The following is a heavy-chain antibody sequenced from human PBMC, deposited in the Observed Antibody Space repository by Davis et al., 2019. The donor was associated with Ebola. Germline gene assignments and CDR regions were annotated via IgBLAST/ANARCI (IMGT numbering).Heavy chain of an antibody. CDR1: GYTFTGYY. Sequence: ASVKVSCKASGYTFTGYYIHWVRQAPGQGLEWMAWISAYTGNTDYALKLQGRVTMTTDTSTSTAYMELRSLISDDTAVYYCARGPGDYGHYFDYWGQGTLVTVSS. CDR3: ARGPGDYGHYFDY. V-gene: IGHV1-18*04. J-gene: IGHJ4*02. D-gene: IGHD4-17*01. CDR2: ISAYTGNT.